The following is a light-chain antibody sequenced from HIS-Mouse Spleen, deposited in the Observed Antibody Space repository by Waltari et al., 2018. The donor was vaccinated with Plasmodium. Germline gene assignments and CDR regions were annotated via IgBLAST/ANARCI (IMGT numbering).Light chain of an antibody. CDR2: EGS. Sequence: QSALTQPASVSGSPGQSITISCTGTSRDVGSYNLVSWYQQHPGKAPKLMIYEGSKRPSGVSNRFSGSKSGNQASLTISGLQAEDEADYYCCSYAGSSTFVVFGGGTKLTVL. CDR3: CSYAGSSTFVV. V-gene: IGLV2-23*03. J-gene: IGLJ2*01. CDR1: SRDVGSYNL.